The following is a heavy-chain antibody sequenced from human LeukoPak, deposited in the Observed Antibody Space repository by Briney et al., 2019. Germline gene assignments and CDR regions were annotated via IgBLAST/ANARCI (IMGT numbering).Heavy chain of an antibody. Sequence: RASVKVSCKASGYTFTSYDINWVRQATGQGLEWMGWMNPNSGNTGYAQKFQGRVTITRNTSISTAYMELSSLRSEDTAVCYCATSTWLPAYCGGDCYSWGQGTLVTVSS. CDR3: ATSTWLPAYCGGDCYS. CDR1: GYTFTSYD. CDR2: MNPNSGNT. D-gene: IGHD2-21*02. J-gene: IGHJ4*02. V-gene: IGHV1-8*03.